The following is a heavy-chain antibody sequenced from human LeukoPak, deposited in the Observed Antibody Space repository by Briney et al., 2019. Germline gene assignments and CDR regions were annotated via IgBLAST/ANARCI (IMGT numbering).Heavy chain of an antibody. V-gene: IGHV4-59*01. D-gene: IGHD4-23*01. J-gene: IGHJ3*02. CDR2: IYYSGST. CDR3: ARDSYSVVTNDAFDI. CDR1: GGSISSYY. Sequence: SETPSLTCTVSGGSISSYYWSWIRQPPGKGLEWIGYIYYSGSTNYNPSLKSRVTISVDTSKNQFSLKLSSVTAADTAVYYCARDSYSVVTNDAFDIWGQGTMVTVSS.